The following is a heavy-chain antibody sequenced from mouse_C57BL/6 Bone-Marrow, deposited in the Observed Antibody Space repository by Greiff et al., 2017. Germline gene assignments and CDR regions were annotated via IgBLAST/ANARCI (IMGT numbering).Heavy chain of an antibody. Sequence: QVQLQQSDAELVKPGTSVKLSCKVSGYTFTSHTIHWIKQRPEQGLEWIGAIYPRDGSTKYNEKFKGKATLTADTSSSTAYMQLNSLTSEDSAVYFCASPHYYGSPFDYWGQGTTLTVSS. J-gene: IGHJ2*01. CDR1: GYTFTSHT. V-gene: IGHV1-78*01. CDR2: IYPRDGST. CDR3: ASPHYYGSPFDY. D-gene: IGHD1-1*01.